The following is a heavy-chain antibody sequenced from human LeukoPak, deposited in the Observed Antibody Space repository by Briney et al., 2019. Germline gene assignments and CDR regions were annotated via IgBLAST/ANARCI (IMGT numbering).Heavy chain of an antibody. CDR2: IFYSGSS. J-gene: IGHJ4*02. D-gene: IGHD3-10*01. CDR3: ARGRGDIDY. CDR1: GGSISGYY. V-gene: IGHV4-59*01. Sequence: PSETLSLTCTVSGGSISGYYWSWIRLLPGKGLEWIGYIFYSGSSNYNPTLESRVTISIDTSKNQFALRVSSVTAADTAVYYCARGRGDIDYWDQGTLVTVSS.